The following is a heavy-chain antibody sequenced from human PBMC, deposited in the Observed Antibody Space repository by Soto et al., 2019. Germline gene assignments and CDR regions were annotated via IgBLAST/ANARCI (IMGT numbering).Heavy chain of an antibody. J-gene: IGHJ3*02. CDR2: ISYDGSNK. V-gene: IGHV3-30-3*01. CDR3: ARDHEEYSYGPGAFDI. CDR1: GFTFSSYA. D-gene: IGHD5-18*01. Sequence: QVQLVESGGGVVQPGRSLRLSCAASGFTFSSYAMHWVRQAPGKGLEWVAVISYDGSNKYYADSVKGRFTISRDNSKNTLYLQMNSLRAEYTAVYYCARDHEEYSYGPGAFDIWGQGTMVTVSS.